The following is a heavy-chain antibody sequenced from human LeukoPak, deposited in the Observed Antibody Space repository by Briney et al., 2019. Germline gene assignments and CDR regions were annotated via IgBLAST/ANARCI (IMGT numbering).Heavy chain of an antibody. V-gene: IGHV3-7*04. CDR1: GFTFSTYW. D-gene: IGHD6-19*01. Sequence: GRSLRLSCAASGFTFSTYWMSWVRQAPGKGLEWVANIKEDGSEKYYGDSVKGRFTISRDNAKNSLYLQMNSLRAEDTAVYYCARDFGTTGWHTFDYWGQGTLVTVSS. CDR3: ARDFGTTGWHTFDY. CDR2: IKEDGSEK. J-gene: IGHJ4*02.